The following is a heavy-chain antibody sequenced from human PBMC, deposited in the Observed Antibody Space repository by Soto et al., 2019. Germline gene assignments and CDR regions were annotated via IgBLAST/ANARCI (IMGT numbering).Heavy chain of an antibody. V-gene: IGHV3-30*18. D-gene: IGHD3-3*01. CDR2: ISYDGSNK. Sequence: QVQLVESGGGVVQPGRSLRLSCAASGFTFSSYGMRWVRQAPGKGLEWVAVISYDGSNKYYADSVKGRFTISRDNSKNTLYLQMNSLRAEDTAVYYCANLNGVTYYDFWSGYSGPIYWGQGTLVTVSS. J-gene: IGHJ4*02. CDR3: ANLNGVTYYDFWSGYSGPIY. CDR1: GFTFSSYG.